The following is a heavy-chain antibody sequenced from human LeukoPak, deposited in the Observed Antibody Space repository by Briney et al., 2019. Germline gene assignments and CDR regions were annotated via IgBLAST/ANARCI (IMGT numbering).Heavy chain of an antibody. J-gene: IGHJ4*02. CDR3: ARETTIPPYYFDY. CDR2: MSLNSGNT. Sequence: ASVKVSCKASGYTFTSYDITWVRQAPGQGLEWMGWMSLNSGNTGYAQKFQGRVTMTRNTSITTAYMELSSLTSEDTAVYYCARETTIPPYYFDYWGLGSQVTVSP. CDR1: GYTFTSYD. D-gene: IGHD3-9*01. V-gene: IGHV1-8*01.